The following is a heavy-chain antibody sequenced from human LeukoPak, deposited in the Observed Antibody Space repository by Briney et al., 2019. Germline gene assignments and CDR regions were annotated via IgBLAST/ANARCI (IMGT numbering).Heavy chain of an antibody. CDR1: GFTFSDSA. CDR3: TRLSGDLTFDY. D-gene: IGHD6-25*01. V-gene: IGHV3-73*01. J-gene: IGHJ4*02. CDR2: IRSKANGYAT. Sequence: GGSLRLSCAASGFTFSDSAMHWVRQASGKGLEWIGRIRSKANGYATAYAASVKDRFTISRDDSKNAAYLQMNSLKTGDTAVYYCTRLSGDLTFDYWGQGPLVTVSS.